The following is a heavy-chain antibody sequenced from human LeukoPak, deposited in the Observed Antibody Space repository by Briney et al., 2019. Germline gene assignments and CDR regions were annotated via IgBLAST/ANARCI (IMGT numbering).Heavy chain of an antibody. V-gene: IGHV3-30*03. CDR3: AGENGDYGSDWFDP. CDR2: ISYDGSNK. CDR1: GFTFRNYG. J-gene: IGHJ5*02. Sequence: GGSLRLSCAASGFTFRNYGMNWVRQAPGKGLEWVAVISYDGSNKYYADSVKGRFTISRDNSKNTLYLQMNSLRAEDTAVYYCAGENGDYGSDWFDPWGQGTLVTVSS. D-gene: IGHD4-17*01.